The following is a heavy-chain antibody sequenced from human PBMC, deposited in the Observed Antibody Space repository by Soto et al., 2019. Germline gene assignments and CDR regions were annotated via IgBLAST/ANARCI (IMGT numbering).Heavy chain of an antibody. J-gene: IGHJ4*02. CDR3: AANLVQGAAGDLSGGFQRYFDY. D-gene: IGHD6-13*01. Sequence: GGSLRLSCAASGFTFSNYAMSWVRQAPGKGLEWVSIISGSGASTYYADSVKGRFTISRDNSKNTLYLQVSSLRADDTAVYYCAANLVQGAAGDLSGGFQRYFDYWGQGTLVTVSS. CDR2: ISGSGAST. V-gene: IGHV3-23*01. CDR1: GFTFSNYA.